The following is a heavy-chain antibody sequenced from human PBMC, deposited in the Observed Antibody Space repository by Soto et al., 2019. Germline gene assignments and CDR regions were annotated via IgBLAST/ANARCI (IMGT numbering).Heavy chain of an antibody. J-gene: IGHJ5*02. CDR3: ARGNWFAP. CDR1: GYTFITYD. Sequence: QVQLVQSGAEVKKPGASVKVSCKASGYTFITYDINWVRQATGQGLEWVGWVNPDSGKTDYARKFQGRVTMTSNTSISTVYMELSVLRSEDTAVYYCARGNWFAPWGQGTLVTVSS. CDR2: VNPDSGKT. V-gene: IGHV1-8*01.